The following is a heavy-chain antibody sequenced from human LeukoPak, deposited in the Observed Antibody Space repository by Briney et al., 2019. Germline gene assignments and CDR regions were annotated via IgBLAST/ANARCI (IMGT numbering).Heavy chain of an antibody. J-gene: IGHJ2*01. CDR3: ARVDYSNPYWYFDL. CDR2: IYYSGTT. V-gene: IGHV4-59*01. Sequence: QVQLQESGPGLLKPSATLSLTSTVPRATISSYYWSSLWLPRRNRLDGVAYIYYSGTTKYNPSLKSRATISVDTSKNQFSLNLSSVTAADTAVYYCARVDYSNPYWYFDLWGRGTLVTVSS. D-gene: IGHD4-11*01. CDR1: RATISSYY.